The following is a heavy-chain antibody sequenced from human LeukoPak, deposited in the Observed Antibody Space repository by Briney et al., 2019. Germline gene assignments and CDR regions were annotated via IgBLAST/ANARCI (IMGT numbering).Heavy chain of an antibody. CDR1: GFTFSNYA. Sequence: SGGSLRLSCAASGFTFSNYAMHWVRQAPGKGLEWVAFIRYDGSNKYYADSVKGRFTISRDNSKNTLYLQMNSLRAEDTAVYYCAKGPYCGGDCYSYIPYFQHWGQGTLVTVSS. D-gene: IGHD2-21*02. J-gene: IGHJ1*01. CDR2: IRYDGSNK. V-gene: IGHV3-30*02. CDR3: AKGPYCGGDCYSYIPYFQH.